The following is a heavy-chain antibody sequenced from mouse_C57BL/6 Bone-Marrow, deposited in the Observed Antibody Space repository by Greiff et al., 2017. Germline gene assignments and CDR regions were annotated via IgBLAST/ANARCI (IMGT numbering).Heavy chain of an antibody. CDR1: GYTFTGYR. V-gene: IGHV1-9*01. Sequence: QVQLQQSGAELMKPGASVKLSCKATGYTFTGYRIEWVKQRPGHGLEWIGEFLPGSGSTNYNEKFKGKATFTADTSSNTAYMQLSSRTTEDSAIYYCSSEGGYSGSNWPYWGQGTRVTVSA. J-gene: IGHJ3*01. CDR2: FLPGSGST. CDR3: SSEGGYSGSNWPY. D-gene: IGHD1-1*01.